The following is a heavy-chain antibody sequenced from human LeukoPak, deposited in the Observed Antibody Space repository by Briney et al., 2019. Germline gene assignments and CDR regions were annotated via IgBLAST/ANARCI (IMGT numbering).Heavy chain of an antibody. CDR1: GFTFDDYG. CDR3: AKDRHSSSFYYFDY. Sequence: GGSLRLSCAASGFTFDDYGMSWVRQAPGKGLEWVSGISGSGDRTYYADSVKGRVTISRDNPKNTLYLQMNSLRAEDMALYYCAKDRHSSSFYYFDYWGQGTLVTVSS. V-gene: IGHV3-23*01. J-gene: IGHJ4*02. D-gene: IGHD6-13*01. CDR2: ISGSGDRT.